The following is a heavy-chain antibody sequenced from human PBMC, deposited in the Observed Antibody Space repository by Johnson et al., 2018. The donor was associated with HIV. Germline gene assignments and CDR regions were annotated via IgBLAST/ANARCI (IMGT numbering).Heavy chain of an antibody. CDR1: GFTFSNYA. CDR2: ISYDGSNK. CDR3: AKELGSSWYNYAFEI. J-gene: IGHJ3*02. Sequence: QLVESGGGLVQPGGSLRLSCAASGFTFSNYAMSWVRQAPGKGLEWVAVISYDGSNKYYVDSVKGRFTISRDNSKNPLYMQMTSLRAEDTAVYYCAKELGSSWYNYAFEIGGQGTMVTGSS. D-gene: IGHD6-13*01. V-gene: IGHV3-30-3*01.